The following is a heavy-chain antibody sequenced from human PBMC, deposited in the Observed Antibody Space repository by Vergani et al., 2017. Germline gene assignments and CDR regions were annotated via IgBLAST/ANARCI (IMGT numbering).Heavy chain of an antibody. D-gene: IGHD3-10*01. CDR1: GDSIISRSYY. CDR3: ASGKYYSGSTSHFRGRYFDV. J-gene: IGHJ2*01. Sequence: QMQLQESGPGLVKASETLSLTCTVSGDSIISRSYYWGWIRQPPGKGLEWIGSIYNSGNGDPSSSLTSRVTISADTSKNQFSLRLTSVTAADTAVYYCASGKYYSGSTSHFRGRYFDVWGRGTLVTVPS. V-gene: IGHV4-39*01. CDR2: IYNSGNG.